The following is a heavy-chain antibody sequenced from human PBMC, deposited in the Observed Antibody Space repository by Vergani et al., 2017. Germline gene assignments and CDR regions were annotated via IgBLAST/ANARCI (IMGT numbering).Heavy chain of an antibody. D-gene: IGHD3-16*01. CDR3: ARLGLKAEGDY. CDR1: GYSFTSYW. J-gene: IGHJ4*02. Sequence: EVPLVQSGAEVKTPGESLKISCKGSGYSFTSYWIGWVPHMPGKGLEWMGIIYPGYSETRYSPSFQGQVTISADKSISTGYLPWSSLKASDTAMYYCARLGLKAEGDYWGQGTLVTVSS. V-gene: IGHV5-51*01. CDR2: IYPGYSET.